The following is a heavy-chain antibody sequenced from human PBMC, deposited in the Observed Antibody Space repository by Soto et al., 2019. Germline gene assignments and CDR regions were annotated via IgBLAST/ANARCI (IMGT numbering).Heavy chain of an antibody. CDR2: INHSGST. J-gene: IGHJ6*03. Sequence: QVQLQQWGAGLLKPSETLSLTCAVYGGSFSGYYWSWIRQPPGKGLEWIGEINHSGSTNYNPSLKTRVNISVDTATSQFSLTLSSVTAADTAVYYCARGPPPTTVTNVSYMDVWGKGTMVTVSS. D-gene: IGHD4-17*01. V-gene: IGHV4-34*01. CDR1: GGSFSGYY. CDR3: ARGPPPTTVTNVSYMDV.